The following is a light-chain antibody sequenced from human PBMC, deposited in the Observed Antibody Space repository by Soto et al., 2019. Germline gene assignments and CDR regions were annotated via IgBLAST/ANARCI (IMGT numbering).Light chain of an antibody. CDR1: SSDVGGYNY. CDR3: SSYAGSNSYV. Sequence: QPVLTQPPSASGSPGQSVTISCTGTSSDVGGYNYVSWYQQHPGKAPKLMIYEVSERPSGVPDRFSGSKSGNTASLTVSGLQAEDEADYYCSSYAGSNSYVFGTGTKVTVL. J-gene: IGLJ1*01. V-gene: IGLV2-8*01. CDR2: EVS.